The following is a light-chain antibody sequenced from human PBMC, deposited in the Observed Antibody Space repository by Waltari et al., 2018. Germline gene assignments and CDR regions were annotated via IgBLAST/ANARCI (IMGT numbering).Light chain of an antibody. J-gene: IGKJ2*01. Sequence: MTQSSATLSMSPGERATLSCRASQSISSNLAWYQQKPRQAPRLLIYAASTRATGVPARFSGSGSATDFTLTISSLQSEDFAVYYCQQYNNWRTFGQGTRLEIK. CDR2: AAS. CDR3: QQYNNWRT. V-gene: IGKV3-15*01. CDR1: QSISSN.